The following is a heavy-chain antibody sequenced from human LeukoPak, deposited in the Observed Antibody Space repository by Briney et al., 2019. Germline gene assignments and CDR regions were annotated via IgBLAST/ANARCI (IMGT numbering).Heavy chain of an antibody. D-gene: IGHD5-24*01. CDR2: ISYDERNT. Sequence: RSLRLSCAASGFTFSNYGMHWVRQAPGKGLEWVAFISYDERNTNYADSVKGPFTISRDNSKNTLYLQMNSLRAEDTAVYYCAKDRATGTALDYWGQGTLVTVSS. CDR1: GFTFSNYG. J-gene: IGHJ4*02. CDR3: AKDRATGTALDY. V-gene: IGHV3-30*18.